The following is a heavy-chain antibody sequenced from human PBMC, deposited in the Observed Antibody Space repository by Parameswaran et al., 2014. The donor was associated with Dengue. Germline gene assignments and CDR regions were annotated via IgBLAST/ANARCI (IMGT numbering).Heavy chain of an antibody. J-gene: IGHJ4*02. D-gene: IGHD2-15*01. V-gene: IGHV3-48*03. CDR2: ISGSGNTI. Sequence: VRQMPGKGLQWVSYISGSGNTIFYADSVKGRFTISRDNAKNSLYLQMNSLRADDKAVYYCAREEYCSGGSCYRRFDSWGQGTLVTVSS. CDR3: AREEYCSGGSCYRRFDS.